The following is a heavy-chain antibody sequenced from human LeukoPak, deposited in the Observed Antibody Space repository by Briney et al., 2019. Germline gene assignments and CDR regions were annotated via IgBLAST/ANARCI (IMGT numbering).Heavy chain of an antibody. J-gene: IGHJ6*03. V-gene: IGHV3-23*01. CDR1: GFIFSSYA. CDR3: AKDGYSSSWYGYFYYYLDV. CDR2: ITVSGGST. D-gene: IGHD6-13*01. Sequence: PGGSLRLSCAASGFIFSSYAMSWVRQAPGKGLEWVSAITVSGGSTYYADSVKGRFTISRDNSRTTLYLQMNGLRAEDTAVYYCAKDGYSSSWYGYFYYYLDVWGKGTTVTISS.